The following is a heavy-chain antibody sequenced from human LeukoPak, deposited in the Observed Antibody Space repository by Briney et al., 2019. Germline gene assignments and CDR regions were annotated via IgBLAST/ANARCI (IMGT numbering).Heavy chain of an antibody. D-gene: IGHD2-15*01. CDR1: GFTFSDYY. CDR2: ISSSGSTI. V-gene: IGHV3-11*01. J-gene: IGHJ3*02. Sequence: GGSLRLSCAASGFTFSDYYMSWIRQAPGKGLEWASYISSSGSTIYYADSVKGRFTISRDNAKNSLYLQMNSLRAEDTAVYYCARAVVADAFDIWGQGTMVTVSS. CDR3: ARAVVADAFDI.